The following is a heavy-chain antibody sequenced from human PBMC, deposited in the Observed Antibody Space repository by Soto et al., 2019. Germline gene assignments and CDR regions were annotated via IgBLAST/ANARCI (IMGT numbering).Heavy chain of an antibody. J-gene: IGHJ4*02. CDR1: GFTFSSYA. CDR3: ARDSSRHSGSYYYFDY. Sequence: PGGSLRLSCAASGFTFSSYAMHWVRQAPGKGLEWVAVISYDGSNKYYADSVKGRFTISRDNSKNTLYLQMNSLRAEDTAVYYCARDSSRHSGSYYYFDYWGQGTLVTVSS. V-gene: IGHV3-30-3*01. CDR2: ISYDGSNK. D-gene: IGHD1-26*01.